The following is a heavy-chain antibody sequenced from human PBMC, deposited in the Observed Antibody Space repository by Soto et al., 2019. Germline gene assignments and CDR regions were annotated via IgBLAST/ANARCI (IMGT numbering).Heavy chain of an antibody. V-gene: IGHV1-2*02. J-gene: IGHJ4*02. Sequence: QVQLVQSGAEVKKPGASVKVSCNASGYTFSGYYMHWVRQAPGQGLEWMGGINTLRGDTSFPQKFQGRLAMTRGTSIDTAFMEVSRLTSDDTAIYYCARSLLKVILPLGYWGQGTLVSVSS. CDR1: GYTFSGYY. CDR3: ARSLLKVILPLGY. CDR2: INTLRGDT. D-gene: IGHD3-3*02.